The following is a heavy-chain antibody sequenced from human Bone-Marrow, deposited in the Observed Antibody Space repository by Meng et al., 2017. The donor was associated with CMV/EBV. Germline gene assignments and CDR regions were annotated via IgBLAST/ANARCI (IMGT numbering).Heavy chain of an antibody. V-gene: IGHV3-30*04. CDR3: ARQLVF. D-gene: IGHD6-6*01. J-gene: IGHJ4*02. CDR1: GFTFSSYA. Sequence: GGSLRLSCAASGFTFSSYAMHWVRQAPGKGLEWVAVISYDGSNKYYADSVKGRFTISRDNSKNTLYLQMNSLRAEDTAVYYCARQLVFWGQGTLVTVSS. CDR2: ISYDGSNK.